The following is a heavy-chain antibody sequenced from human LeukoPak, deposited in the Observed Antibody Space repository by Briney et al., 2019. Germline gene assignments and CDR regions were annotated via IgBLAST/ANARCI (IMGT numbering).Heavy chain of an antibody. V-gene: IGHV3-74*01. CDR2: INSDGSDT. Sequence: GGSLRLSCAASGLTFSSSWMYWVRQAPGKGLVWVSDINSDGSDTRYADSVRGRFTISRDNAKEMVHLQMNSLRAEDTAVYYCARAVSGWQAIDYWGQGTLVTVSS. CDR1: GLTFSSSW. D-gene: IGHD6-19*01. CDR3: ARAVSGWQAIDY. J-gene: IGHJ4*02.